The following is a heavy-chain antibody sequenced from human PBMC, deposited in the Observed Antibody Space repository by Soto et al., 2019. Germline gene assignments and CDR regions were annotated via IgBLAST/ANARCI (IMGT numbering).Heavy chain of an antibody. Sequence: QVQLVQSGAEVKNPGASVKVSCKASGYTFTSYGISWVRQAPGQGLEWMGWISAYNGNTNYAQKLQGRVTMTTDTSKSTAYMELRSLRSDDTAVYYCAKSAPWRGYYTDDYYYGMDVWGQGTTVTVSS. CDR2: ISAYNGNT. CDR3: AKSAPWRGYYTDDYYYGMDV. J-gene: IGHJ6*02. D-gene: IGHD3-3*01. CDR1: GYTFTSYG. V-gene: IGHV1-18*04.